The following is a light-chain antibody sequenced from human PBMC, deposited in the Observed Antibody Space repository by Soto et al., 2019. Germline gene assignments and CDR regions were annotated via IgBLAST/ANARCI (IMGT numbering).Light chain of an antibody. Sequence: QSVLTQPPSVSAAPGQKVTISCSGSSSNIGNNYVSWYQQLPGTAPKLLIYDHNKRPSGIPDRCSGSKSSTSATLGITGPQTGGEAYYYCATWDSSLNAFVFVAGTKVTAL. J-gene: IGLJ1*01. V-gene: IGLV1-51*01. CDR2: DHN. CDR3: ATWDSSLNAFV. CDR1: SSNIGNNY.